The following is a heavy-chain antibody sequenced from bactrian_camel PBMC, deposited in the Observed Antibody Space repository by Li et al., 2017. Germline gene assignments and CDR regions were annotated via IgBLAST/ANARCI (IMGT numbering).Heavy chain of an antibody. V-gene: IGHV3S2*01. Sequence: VQLVESGGGLVQPGGSLRLSCAASGFTFSSYAMSWVRQAPGKGLEWVSSILGDTVNTYYADSVKGRFTISQDNAETTYLQMNSLKPEDTAMYYCGAPGLFHRCSGSWWNSGYWGQGTQVTVS. CDR1: GFTFSSYA. CDR2: ILGDTVNT. J-gene: IGHJ4*01. CDR3: GAPGLFHRCSGSWWNSGY. D-gene: IGHD7*01.